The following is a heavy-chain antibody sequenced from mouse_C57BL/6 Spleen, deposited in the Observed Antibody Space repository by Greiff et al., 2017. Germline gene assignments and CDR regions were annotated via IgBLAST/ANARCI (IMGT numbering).Heavy chain of an antibody. J-gene: IGHJ2*01. Sequence: VQLQQSGAELAKPGASVKLSCKASGYTFTSYWMHWVKQRPGQGLEWIGYINPSSGYTKYNQKFKDKATWTADKSSSTAYMQLSSLTYEDSAVYYCARLDGGDYFDYWGQGTTLTVSS. V-gene: IGHV1-7*01. CDR1: GYTFTSYW. CDR3: ARLDGGDYFDY. CDR2: INPSSGYT.